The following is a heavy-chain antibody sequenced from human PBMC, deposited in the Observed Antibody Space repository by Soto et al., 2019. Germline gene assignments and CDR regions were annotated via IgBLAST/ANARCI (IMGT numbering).Heavy chain of an antibody. D-gene: IGHD2-2*01. CDR2: VHYTGSP. CDR3: ARLGSRFVVVPAAISGYFDY. V-gene: IGHV4-59*01. CDR1: GDSINGYY. Sequence: PSETLSLTCTVSGDSINGYYWIWIRQPPGKGPEWIGCVHYTGSPTYNPSLRTRVAMSVDTSKNQFSLKLNSVTAADTAVYYCARLGSRFVVVPAAISGYFDYWGQGTLVTVSS. J-gene: IGHJ4*02.